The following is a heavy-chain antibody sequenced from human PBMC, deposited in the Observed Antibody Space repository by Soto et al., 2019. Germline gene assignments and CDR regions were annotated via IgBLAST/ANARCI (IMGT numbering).Heavy chain of an antibody. V-gene: IGHV3-23*01. CDR2: ISGGGDGT. J-gene: IGHJ6*04. CDR3: AKDRPTTSSSKMDV. CDR1: GFTFSIYA. D-gene: IGHD6-6*01. Sequence: GGSLRLSCAASGFTFSIYAMSWVRQAPGKGLEWVSTISGGGDGTYYADSVKGRFTISRDNSKNTMYLQMDSLRAEDTAVYYCAKDRPTTSSSKMDVWGKGTTVTVSS.